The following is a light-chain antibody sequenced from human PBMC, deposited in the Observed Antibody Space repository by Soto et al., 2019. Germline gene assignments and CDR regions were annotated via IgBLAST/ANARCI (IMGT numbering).Light chain of an antibody. CDR1: NIGTKS. J-gene: IGLJ1*01. V-gene: IGLV3-21*04. Sequence: SYELTQPPSVSVAPGKTATITCGGDNIGTKSVHWYQQRPGQAPVLVIYYDDDRPSGIPERFSGSNSGNTATLTISRVEAGDEADYYCQVWDSSSDHRVFGTGTKLTVL. CDR2: YDD. CDR3: QVWDSSSDHRV.